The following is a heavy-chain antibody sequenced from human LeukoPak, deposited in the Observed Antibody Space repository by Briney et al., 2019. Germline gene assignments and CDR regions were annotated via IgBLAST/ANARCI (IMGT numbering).Heavy chain of an antibody. CDR1: GGSFSGYY. J-gene: IGHJ4*02. CDR3: ARVIGDVSGYYVDY. D-gene: IGHD3-22*01. Sequence: SETQSLPCAVYGGSFSGYYWSWIRQPPGKGLEWIGEIKQSGSPQYNPSLKRRIPLPVDTSKNQFSLKVRPVTAADTAVFYCARVIGDVSGYYVDYWGQGALVTVPS. CDR2: IKQSGSP. V-gene: IGHV4-34*01.